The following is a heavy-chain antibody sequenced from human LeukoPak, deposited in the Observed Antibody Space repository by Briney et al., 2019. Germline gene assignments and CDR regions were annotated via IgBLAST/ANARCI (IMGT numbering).Heavy chain of an antibody. Sequence: ASVKVSCKASGYTFTSYYMHWVRQAPGQGLAWMGIINPSGGSTSYAQKFQGRVTMTRDTSTSTVYMELSSLRSEDTAVYYCARDGDYYGSGSSDWYFDLWGRGTLVTVSS. D-gene: IGHD3-10*01. CDR2: INPSGGST. CDR3: ARDGDYYGSGSSDWYFDL. V-gene: IGHV1-46*01. CDR1: GYTFTSYY. J-gene: IGHJ2*01.